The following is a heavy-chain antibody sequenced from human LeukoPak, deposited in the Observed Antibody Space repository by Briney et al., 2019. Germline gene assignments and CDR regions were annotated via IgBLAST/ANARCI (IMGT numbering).Heavy chain of an antibody. CDR3: ARDSGIQLWLRYYYGMDV. CDR2: IVVGSGNT. CDR1: GFTFTSSA. V-gene: IGHV1-58*02. Sequence: SVKVSCKASGFTFTSSAMQWVRQARGQRLEWIGWIVVGSGNTNYAQKFQGRVTMTRDTSISTAYMELSRLRSDDTAVYYCARDSGIQLWLRYYYGMDVWGQGTTVTVSS. J-gene: IGHJ6*02. D-gene: IGHD5-18*01.